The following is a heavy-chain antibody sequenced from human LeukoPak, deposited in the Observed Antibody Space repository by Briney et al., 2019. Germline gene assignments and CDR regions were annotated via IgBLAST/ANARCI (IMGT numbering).Heavy chain of an antibody. Sequence: GGSLRLSCTASGFTFSNYWVTWVRQAPGKGLEWVAHINQDGSEEHYMDSVKARFTISRDNAKNLLSLQMNSLRAEDTAMYYCVRDGGVSGYDLLDNWGQGTLVTVSS. D-gene: IGHD5-12*01. CDR1: GFTFSNYW. CDR3: VRDGGVSGYDLLDN. CDR2: INQDGSEE. V-gene: IGHV3-7*01. J-gene: IGHJ4*02.